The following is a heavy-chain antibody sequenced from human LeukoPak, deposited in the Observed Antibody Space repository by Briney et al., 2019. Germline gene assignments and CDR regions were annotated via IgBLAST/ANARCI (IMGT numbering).Heavy chain of an antibody. CDR1: GGSMSSYY. CDR2: IYYSGST. CDR3: ARGARAGYNLEPFDY. V-gene: IGHV4-59*08. D-gene: IGHD5-24*01. J-gene: IGHJ4*02. Sequence: TETLSLTCTVSGGSMSSYYWSWIRQPPGKGLEWIGYIYYSGSTKSNPSLKSRVTISVDTSKNQFSLQLSSVTAADTAVYYCARGARAGYNLEPFDYWGQGTLVTVS.